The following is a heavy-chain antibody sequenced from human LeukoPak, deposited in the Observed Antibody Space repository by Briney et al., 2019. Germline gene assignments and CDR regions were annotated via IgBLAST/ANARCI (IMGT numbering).Heavy chain of an antibody. J-gene: IGHJ3*02. CDR3: AREMSGSNDASDI. Sequence: GSLRLSCAASGFTFSTYDMHWVRQVTGEALEWVSMIYEAGNTYYTGSVKGRFTISRENAKNSLYLQMHGLTAGDTAVYYCAREMSGSNDASDIWGPGTMVTVSS. CDR1: GFTFSTYD. D-gene: IGHD3-10*01. V-gene: IGHV3-13*01. CDR2: IYEAGNT.